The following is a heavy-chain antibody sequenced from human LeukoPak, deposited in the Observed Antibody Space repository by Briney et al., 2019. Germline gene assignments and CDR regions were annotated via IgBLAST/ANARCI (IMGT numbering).Heavy chain of an antibody. CDR2: IKPDGGEK. Sequence: GESLRLSCAASGFTFSSYMMTWVRQAPGKGLEWVANIKPDGGEKFYVDSVRGRFTISRDNAKNSLYLQMNSLRAEDTAVYYCARVTAATRFVDYWGQGTLVTVSS. V-gene: IGHV3-7*01. CDR1: GFTFSSYM. J-gene: IGHJ4*02. D-gene: IGHD2-15*01. CDR3: ARVTAATRFVDY.